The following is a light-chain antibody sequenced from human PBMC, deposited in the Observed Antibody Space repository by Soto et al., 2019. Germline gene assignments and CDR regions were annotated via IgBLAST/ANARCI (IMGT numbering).Light chain of an antibody. CDR1: QSVSSY. J-gene: IGKJ4*01. CDR3: QQRSNWPPFT. Sequence: EVVLTQSPATLSVSPGERATPSCRTSQSVSSYLAWYQQKPGQAPRLLIYDASNRATGIPARFSGSGSGTDFTLTISSLEPEDFAVYYCQQRSNWPPFTFGGGTKVDIK. V-gene: IGKV3-11*01. CDR2: DAS.